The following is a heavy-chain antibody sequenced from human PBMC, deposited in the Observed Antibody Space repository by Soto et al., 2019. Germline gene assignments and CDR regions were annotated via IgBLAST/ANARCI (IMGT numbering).Heavy chain of an antibody. Sequence: GGSLRLSCAASGFTFSSYGMHWVRQAPGKGLEWVAVISYDGSNKYYADSVKGRFTISRDNSKNTLYLQMNSLRAEDTAVYYCANIYCSGGSCPGYGMDVWGHGTTVTVSS. CDR1: GFTFSSYG. D-gene: IGHD2-15*01. V-gene: IGHV3-30*18. CDR2: ISYDGSNK. CDR3: ANIYCSGGSCPGYGMDV. J-gene: IGHJ6*02.